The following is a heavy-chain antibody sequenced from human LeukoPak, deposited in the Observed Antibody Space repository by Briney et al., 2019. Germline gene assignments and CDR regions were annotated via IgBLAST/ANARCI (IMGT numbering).Heavy chain of an antibody. CDR1: GGTFSSYA. V-gene: IGHV1-69*13. J-gene: IGHJ3*02. CDR3: AARVPSDAFDI. Sequence: GASVKVSCKASGGTFSSYAISWVRQAPGQGLEWMGGIIPIFGTANYAQKFQGRVTITADESTSTAYMELSSLRSEDTAVYYCAARVPSDAFDIWGQGTMVTVSS. CDR2: IIPIFGTA.